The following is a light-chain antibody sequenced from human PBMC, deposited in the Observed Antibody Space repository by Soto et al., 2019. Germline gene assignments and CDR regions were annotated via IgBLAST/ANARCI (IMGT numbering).Light chain of an antibody. CDR1: SSDVGGYNY. Sequence: QSVLAQPASVSGSRGQSITISCTGTSSDVGGYNYVSWYQQHPGKAPKLVIYEVSNRPSGVSNRFSGSKSGNTASLTISGLQAEDETDYYCFSYTSSGTYVFGTGTKVTVL. CDR3: FSYTSSGTYV. CDR2: EVS. J-gene: IGLJ1*01. V-gene: IGLV2-14*01.